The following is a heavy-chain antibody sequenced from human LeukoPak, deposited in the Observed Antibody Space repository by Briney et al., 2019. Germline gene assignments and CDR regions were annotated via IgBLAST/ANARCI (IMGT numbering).Heavy chain of an antibody. D-gene: IGHD4-11*01. V-gene: IGHV3-7*01. Sequence: PGGSLRLSCAVSGLIFSTSWMDWVRQAPGKGLEWVASINPDESEKYSAGSVKGRFTISRDNAKNSLSLQMENLRVEDTAFYYCVRDLHYSRLDYWGQGMLVAVSS. CDR1: GLIFSTSW. CDR2: INPDESEK. CDR3: VRDLHYSRLDY. J-gene: IGHJ4*02.